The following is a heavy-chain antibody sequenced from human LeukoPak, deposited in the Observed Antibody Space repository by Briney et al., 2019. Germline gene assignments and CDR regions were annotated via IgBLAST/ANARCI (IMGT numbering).Heavy chain of an antibody. D-gene: IGHD2-21*02. Sequence: GGPLRLSCAASGFTFSSYGMHWVRQAPGKGLEWVAVISYDGSNKYYADSVKGRFTISRDNSKNTLYLQMNSLRAEDTAVYYCAKDIVVVTAINGAFDIWGQGTMVTVSS. CDR3: AKDIVVVTAINGAFDI. J-gene: IGHJ3*02. CDR1: GFTFSSYG. V-gene: IGHV3-30*18. CDR2: ISYDGSNK.